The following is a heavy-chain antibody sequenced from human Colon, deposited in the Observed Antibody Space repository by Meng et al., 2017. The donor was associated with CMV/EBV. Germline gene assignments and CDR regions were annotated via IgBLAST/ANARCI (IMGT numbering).Heavy chain of an antibody. J-gene: IGHJ4*02. V-gene: IGHV3-74*01. CDR2: ISTDGVST. CDR3: ARVFDYWTGYYWG. CDR1: GFNVRNYN. Sequence: GESLKISCIGSGFNVRNYNMNWVRQAPGKGLEWVSRISTDGVSTSYAGSVEGRFIISRDNAKNTLYLQMNSLRAEDTAVYYCARVFDYWTGYYWGWGQGTLVTVSS. D-gene: IGHD3/OR15-3a*01.